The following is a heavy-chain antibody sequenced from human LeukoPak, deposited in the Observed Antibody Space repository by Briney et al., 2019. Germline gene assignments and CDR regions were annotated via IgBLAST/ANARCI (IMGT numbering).Heavy chain of an antibody. Sequence: PSETLSLTCAVYGGSFSGYYWSWIRQPPGKGLEWFGEINHSGSTNYNPSLKSRVTISVDTSKNQFSLKLSSVTAAGTAVYYCARGGKLLWFGEGRDAFDVWGPGTMVTVSS. CDR2: INHSGST. CDR1: GGSFSGYY. D-gene: IGHD3-10*01. CDR3: ARGGKLLWFGEGRDAFDV. V-gene: IGHV4-34*01. J-gene: IGHJ3*01.